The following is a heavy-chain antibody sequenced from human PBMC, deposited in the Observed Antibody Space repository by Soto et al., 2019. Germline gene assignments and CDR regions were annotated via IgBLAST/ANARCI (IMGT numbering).Heavy chain of an antibody. CDR1: GGSISSYY. J-gene: IGHJ6*02. Sequence: SETLSLTCTVSGGSISSYYWSWIRQPPGKGLEWIGEINHSGSTNYNPSLKSRVTISVDTSKNQFSLKLSSVTAADTAVYYCSRGRVGYDFGQVYYYGMDVWGQGTTVTVSS. D-gene: IGHD5-12*01. V-gene: IGHV4-34*01. CDR3: SRGRVGYDFGQVYYYGMDV. CDR2: INHSGST.